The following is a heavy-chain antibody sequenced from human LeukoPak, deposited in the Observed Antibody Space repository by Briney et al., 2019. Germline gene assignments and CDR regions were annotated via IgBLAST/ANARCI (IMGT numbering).Heavy chain of an antibody. J-gene: IGHJ6*03. CDR3: ARDEPVVVPAANHHYYYYMDV. D-gene: IGHD2-2*01. CDR2: IIPIFGTA. CDR1: GGTFSSYA. Sequence: GSSVKGSCKASGGTFSSYAISWVRQAPGQGLEWMGGIIPIFGTANYAQKFQGRVTITTDESTSTAYMELSSLRSEDTAVYYCARDEPVVVPAANHHYYYYMDVWGKGTTVTVSS. V-gene: IGHV1-69*05.